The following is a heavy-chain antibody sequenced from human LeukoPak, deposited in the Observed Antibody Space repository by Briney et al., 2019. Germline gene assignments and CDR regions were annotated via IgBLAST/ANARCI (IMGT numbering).Heavy chain of an antibody. CDR2: IIPIFGIA. V-gene: IGHV1-69*10. D-gene: IGHD2-2*01. Sequence: ASVKVSCKASGGTFSSYAISWVRQAPGQGLEWMGWIIPIFGIANYAQKFQGRVTITADKSTSTAYMELSSLRSEDTAVYYCAPEGGCSSTSCYGVGGYWGQGTLVTVSS. J-gene: IGHJ4*02. CDR1: GGTFSSYA. CDR3: APEGGCSSTSCYGVGGY.